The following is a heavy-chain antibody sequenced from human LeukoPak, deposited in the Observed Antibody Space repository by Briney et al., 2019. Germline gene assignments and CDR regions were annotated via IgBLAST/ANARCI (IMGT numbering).Heavy chain of an antibody. J-gene: IGHJ4*02. CDR3: ARATAMVRNFDY. CDR2: IYPGDSDT. V-gene: IGHV5-51*01. D-gene: IGHD5-18*01. Sequence: GESLKISCKGSGYSFNTYWIGWVRQMPGKGLEWMGIIYPGDSDTRYSPSFQGQVTISADKSISTAYLQWISLKASDTAMYYCARATAMVRNFDYWGQGTLVTVSS. CDR1: GYSFNTYW.